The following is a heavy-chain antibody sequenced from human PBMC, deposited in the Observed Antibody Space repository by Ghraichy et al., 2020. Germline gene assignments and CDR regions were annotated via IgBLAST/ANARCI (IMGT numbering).Heavy chain of an antibody. J-gene: IGHJ6*04. CDR1: GFTFSSYS. CDR3: ARDPGFYDTWSGYSMDV. Sequence: GESLNISCAASGFTFSSYSINWVRQAPGKGLEWISYISLSSDTTSYADSVRGRFTISRDNAKNSLSLQMNSLRDEDTAVYYCARDPGFYDTWSGYSMDVWGKGTTVTVSS. CDR2: ISLSSDTT. D-gene: IGHD3/OR15-3a*01. V-gene: IGHV3-48*02.